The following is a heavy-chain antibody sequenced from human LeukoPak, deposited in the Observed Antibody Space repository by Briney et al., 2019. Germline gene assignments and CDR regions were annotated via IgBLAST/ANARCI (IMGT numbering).Heavy chain of an antibody. Sequence: KASETLSLICTVSGGSISSSSYSWGWIRQPPGKGLEWIGSIYYSGSTYFNPSLKSRVTISVDTSKNQFSLKLNSVTAADTAVYYCARDTYYYDSSGYWADYWGQGTLVTVSS. CDR1: GGSISSSSYS. J-gene: IGHJ4*02. D-gene: IGHD3-22*01. V-gene: IGHV4-39*02. CDR3: ARDTYYYDSSGYWADY. CDR2: IYYSGST.